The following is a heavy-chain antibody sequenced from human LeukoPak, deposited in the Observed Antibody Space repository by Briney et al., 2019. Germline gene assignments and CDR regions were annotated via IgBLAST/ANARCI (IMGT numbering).Heavy chain of an antibody. CDR1: GGSISSGGYS. J-gene: IGHJ4*02. Sequence: SETLSLTCAVSGGSISSGGYSWSWIRQPPGKGLEWIGYIYYSGSTYYNPSLKSRVTISVDTSKNQFSLKLSSVTAADTAVYYCARGGTAMDYFDYWGQGTLVTVSS. CDR3: ARGGTAMDYFDY. D-gene: IGHD5-18*01. CDR2: IYYSGST. V-gene: IGHV4-30-4*07.